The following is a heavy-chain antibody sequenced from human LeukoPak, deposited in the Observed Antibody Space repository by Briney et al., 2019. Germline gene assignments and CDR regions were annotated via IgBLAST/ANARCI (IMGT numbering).Heavy chain of an antibody. CDR2: ISYSGST. CDR1: GGSISNSNYF. V-gene: IGHV4-39*01. D-gene: IGHD5-12*01. CDR3: ARYSGRQDFDY. J-gene: IGHJ4*02. Sequence: PSETLSLTCTVSGGSISNSNYFWGWIRQPPEKGLEWIGSISYSGSTYYNPSLKSRVTISVDTSKNQFSLNLSSVTAADTAVYYCARYSGRQDFDYWGQGTLVTVSS.